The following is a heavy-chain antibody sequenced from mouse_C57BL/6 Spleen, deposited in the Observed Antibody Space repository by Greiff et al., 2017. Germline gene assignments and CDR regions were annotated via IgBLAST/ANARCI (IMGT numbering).Heavy chain of an antibody. V-gene: IGHV5-6*01. Sequence: EVQLVESGGDLVKPGGSLKLSCAASGFTFSSYGMSWVRQTPDKRLEWVATISSGGSYTYYPDSVKGRFTISRDNAKNTLYLQMSSLKSEDTPMYYCATQNYGIVTTYFDYWGQGTTLTVSS. D-gene: IGHD1-1*01. J-gene: IGHJ2*01. CDR3: ATQNYGIVTTYFDY. CDR2: ISSGGSYT. CDR1: GFTFSSYG.